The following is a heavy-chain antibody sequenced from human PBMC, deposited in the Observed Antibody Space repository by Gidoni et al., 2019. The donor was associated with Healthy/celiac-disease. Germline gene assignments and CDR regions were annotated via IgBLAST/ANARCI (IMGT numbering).Heavy chain of an antibody. CDR3: AKHVRLSHRAQKLHNWYFDL. CDR2: ISGSGGST. D-gene: IGHD1-7*01. V-gene: IGHV3-23*01. J-gene: IGHJ2*01. Sequence: EVQLLESGGGLVPPGGSLRLSCAASGVTFSSSAMRWVRQAPGKGVEWCSAISGSGGSTYYADSVKGRFTISRDNSKNTLYLQMNSLRAEDTAVYYCAKHVRLSHRAQKLHNWYFDLWGRGTLVTVSS. CDR1: GVTFSSSA.